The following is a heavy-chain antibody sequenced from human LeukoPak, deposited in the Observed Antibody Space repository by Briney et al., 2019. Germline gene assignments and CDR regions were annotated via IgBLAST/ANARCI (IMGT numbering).Heavy chain of an antibody. CDR1: GGSISSYY. J-gene: IGHJ5*02. CDR2: IYTSGST. V-gene: IGHV4-4*07. Sequence: SETLSLTCTVSGGSISSYYWSWIRQPAGKGLEWIGRIYTSGSTNYNPSLKSRVTMSVDTSKNQFSLKLSSVTAADTAVYYCARSSYYGSGSQYKGGKNWFDPWGQGTLVTVSS. D-gene: IGHD3-10*01. CDR3: ARSSYYGSGSQYKGGKNWFDP.